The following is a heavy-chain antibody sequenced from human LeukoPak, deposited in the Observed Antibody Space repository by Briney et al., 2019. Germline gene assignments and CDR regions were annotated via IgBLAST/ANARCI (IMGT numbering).Heavy chain of an antibody. CDR3: AGYGPNAYLDY. CDR2: IYYSGST. D-gene: IGHD3-16*01. J-gene: IGHJ4*02. V-gene: IGHV4-59*01. Sequence: PSETLSLTCTVSGGSISGSYWSWIRQPPGKGLEWIGYIYYSGSTNYNPSLKSRVTISVDTSKNQFSLKLSSVTAADTAMYYCAGYGPNAYLDYWGQGTLVTVSS. CDR1: GGSISGSY.